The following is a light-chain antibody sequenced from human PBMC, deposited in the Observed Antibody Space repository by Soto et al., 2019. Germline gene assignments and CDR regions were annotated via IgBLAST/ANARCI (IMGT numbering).Light chain of an antibody. V-gene: IGKV1-27*01. J-gene: IGKJ1*01. Sequence: DIQMTQSPSSLSASVGDRVTITCRASQGISNYLAWYQQKPGKVPKLLIYAASTFQSGVPSRFSGSGSGSDFTLPISRLQPEDVATYYCQKYNSAPRTFGQGTKVEIK. CDR3: QKYNSAPRT. CDR2: AAS. CDR1: QGISNY.